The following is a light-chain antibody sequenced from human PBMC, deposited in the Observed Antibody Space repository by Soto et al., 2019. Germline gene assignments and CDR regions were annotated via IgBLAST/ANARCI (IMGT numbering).Light chain of an antibody. V-gene: IGLV1-44*01. CDR3: SSYAASDNFVV. J-gene: IGLJ2*01. Sequence: QSVLTQPPSASGTPGQRVTISCSGSSSNIGTNTVNWYQQLPGTAPKLLIYNNNQRPSGVPDRFSGSKSGTSASLAISGLQSDIEADYYCSSYAASDNFVVFGGGTKLTVL. CDR1: SSNIGTNT. CDR2: NNN.